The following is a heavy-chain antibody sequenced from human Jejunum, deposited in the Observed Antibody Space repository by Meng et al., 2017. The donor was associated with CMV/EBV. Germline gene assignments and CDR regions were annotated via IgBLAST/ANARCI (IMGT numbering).Heavy chain of an antibody. CDR3: AGAPWGPSDF. CDR1: GFTFSTYW. J-gene: IGHJ4*02. V-gene: IGHV3-74*01. D-gene: IGHD7-27*01. Sequence: EGPQGESGGGLVPPGGSLRLSCEASGFTFSTYWMHWVRQAPGKGLVWISHINGDESSTRYADSVKGRFTISRDNAKNTLYLQMSSLRVEDTGLYYCAGAPWGPSDFWGQGTLVTVSS. CDR2: INGDESST.